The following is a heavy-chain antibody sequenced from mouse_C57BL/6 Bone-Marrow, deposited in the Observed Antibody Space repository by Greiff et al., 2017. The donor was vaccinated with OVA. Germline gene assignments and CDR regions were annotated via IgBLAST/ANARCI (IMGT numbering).Heavy chain of an antibody. CDR3: APFITTFAY. J-gene: IGHJ3*01. V-gene: IGHV1-69*01. CDR2: IDPSDSYT. Sequence: VKLQQPGAELVMPGASVKLSCKASGYTFTSYWMHWVKQRPGQGLEWIGEIDPSDSYTNYNQKFKGKSTLTVDKSSSTAYMQLSSLTSEDSAVYYCAPFITTFAYWGQGTLVTVSA. D-gene: IGHD1-1*01. CDR1: GYTFTSYW.